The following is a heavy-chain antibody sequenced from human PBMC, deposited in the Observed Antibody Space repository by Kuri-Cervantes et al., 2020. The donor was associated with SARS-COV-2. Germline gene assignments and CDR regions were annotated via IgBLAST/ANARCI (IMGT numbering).Heavy chain of an antibody. CDR1: GYTFTSYG. D-gene: IGHD6-13*01. CDR2: ISAYNGNT. CDR3: ARDPRIAAPRKFWSDYYGMDV. V-gene: IGHV1-18*01. Sequence: ASVKVSCKASGYTFTSYGISWVRQAPGQGLEWMGWISAYNGNTNYARKLQGRVTMTTDTSTSTAYMELRSLRSDDTAVYYCARDPRIAAPRKFWSDYYGMDVWGQGTTVTVSS. J-gene: IGHJ6*02.